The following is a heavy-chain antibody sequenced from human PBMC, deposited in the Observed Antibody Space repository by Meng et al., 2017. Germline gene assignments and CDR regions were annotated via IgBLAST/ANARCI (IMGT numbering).Heavy chain of an antibody. V-gene: IGHV4-59*01. Sequence: GSLRLSCTVSGGSISSYYWSWIRQPPGKGLEWIGYIYYSGSTNYNPSLKSRVTISVDTSKNQFSLKLSSVTAADTAVYYCARVIYYDARSAFDIWGQGKKV. CDR2: IYYSGST. CDR3: ARVIYYDARSAFDI. CDR1: GGSISSYY. D-gene: IGHD4/OR15-4a*01. J-gene: IGHJ3*02.